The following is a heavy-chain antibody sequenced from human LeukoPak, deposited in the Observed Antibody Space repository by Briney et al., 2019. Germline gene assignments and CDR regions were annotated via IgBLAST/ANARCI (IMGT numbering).Heavy chain of an antibody. CDR1: GGTSSSYA. CDR2: IIPIFGTA. V-gene: IGHV1-69*13. CDR3: ARGLKGGDY. J-gene: IGHJ4*02. Sequence: VASVKVSCTASGGTSSSYAISWVRQAPGQGLEWMGGIIPIFGTANYAQRFQGRVTITADESTSTAYMELSSLRSEDTAVYYCARGLKGGDYWGQGTLVTVSS. D-gene: IGHD4/OR15-4a*01.